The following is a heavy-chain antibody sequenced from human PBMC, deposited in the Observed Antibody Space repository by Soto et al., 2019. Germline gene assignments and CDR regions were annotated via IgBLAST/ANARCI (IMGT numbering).Heavy chain of an antibody. J-gene: IGHJ4*02. CDR1: GFTFANYA. V-gene: IGHV3-23*01. Sequence: PGGSLRLSCTASGFTFANYAMHWVRQAPGKGLEWVSRVSAGGDNTDYADAVKGRFTISRDNSKNTLFLQMTSLRAEDTALYYCAKVPLRPYCFDYWGPGTMVTVSS. CDR2: VSAGGDNT. D-gene: IGHD4-17*01. CDR3: AKVPLRPYCFDY.